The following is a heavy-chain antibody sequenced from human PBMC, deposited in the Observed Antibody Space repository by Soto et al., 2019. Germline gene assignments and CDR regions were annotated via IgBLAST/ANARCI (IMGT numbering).Heavy chain of an antibody. D-gene: IGHD6-19*01. Sequence: ASVKVSCKASGYTFTGYNIHWVRQAPGQGLEWIGWINPDSGGTNYAQKFQGRVTMTTDTSISTGYMEVGSLRSDDAAVYYCAREYRSAWFDFWGRGTLVTVSS. CDR2: INPDSGGT. V-gene: IGHV1-2*02. CDR1: GYTFTGYN. CDR3: AREYRSAWFDF. J-gene: IGHJ4*02.